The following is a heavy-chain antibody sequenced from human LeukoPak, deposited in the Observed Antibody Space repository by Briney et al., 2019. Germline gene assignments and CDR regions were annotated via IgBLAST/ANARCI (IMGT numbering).Heavy chain of an antibody. D-gene: IGHD3-22*01. CDR1: GLTLSSYW. V-gene: IGHV3-7*01. J-gene: IGHJ6*02. CDR3: ARNRNYYDSSGYYYYYRGLDV. Sequence: GGSLRLSCVASGLTLSSYWMSWVRQAPGKGLEWVANIKQDGSENYYVDSVKGRFTISRDNAKNSLYLQMNSLRVEDTAVYYCARNRNYYDSSGYYYYYRGLDVWGQGTTVTVSS. CDR2: IKQDGSEN.